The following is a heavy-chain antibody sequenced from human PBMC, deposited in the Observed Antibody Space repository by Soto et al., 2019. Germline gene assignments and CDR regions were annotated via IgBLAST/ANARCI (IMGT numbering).Heavy chain of an antibody. D-gene: IGHD6-19*01. Sequence: QVQLVQSGAEVKKPGASVKVSCKASGYTFTSYGISWVRQAPGQGLEWMGWISAYNGNTNYAQKLQGRVTMTTDTATSTAYMELRRRESDATAVAYCARESAVAALDPWGQGTLVTVSS. CDR1: GYTFTSYG. CDR3: ARESAVAALDP. J-gene: IGHJ5*02. V-gene: IGHV1-18*01. CDR2: ISAYNGNT.